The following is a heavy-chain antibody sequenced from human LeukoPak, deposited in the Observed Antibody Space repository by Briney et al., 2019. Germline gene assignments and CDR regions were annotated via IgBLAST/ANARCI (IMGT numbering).Heavy chain of an antibody. V-gene: IGHV3-33*06. J-gene: IGHJ4*02. D-gene: IGHD1-26*01. Sequence: GGSLRLSCAASGFTFSSYVMHWVRQAPGKGLEWVAVIWYDGGNKYYADSVKGRFTISRDNSQNTLYLQMNSLRVEDTAVYYCAKDTGLVGATRYYFDYWGQGTLVTVSS. CDR1: GFTFSSYV. CDR2: IWYDGGNK. CDR3: AKDTGLVGATRYYFDY.